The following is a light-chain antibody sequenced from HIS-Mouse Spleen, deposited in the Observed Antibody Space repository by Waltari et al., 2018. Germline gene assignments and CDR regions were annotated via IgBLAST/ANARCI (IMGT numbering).Light chain of an antibody. CDR2: QDS. V-gene: IGLV3-1*01. Sequence: SYELTQPPSVSVSPGQTASITCSGDKLGDKYACWYQQKPGQSPVLVIYQDSKQPSGILRRLAGSNSGNTANLTISGTQAMDEADYYCQAWDSSYSVFGGGTKLTVL. CDR3: QAWDSSYSV. CDR1: KLGDKY. J-gene: IGLJ2*01.